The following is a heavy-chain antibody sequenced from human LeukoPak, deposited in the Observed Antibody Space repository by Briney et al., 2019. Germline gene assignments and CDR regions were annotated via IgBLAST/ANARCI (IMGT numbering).Heavy chain of an antibody. J-gene: IGHJ3*02. CDR3: WGKTPPRDAFDI. D-gene: IGHD7-27*01. V-gene: IGHV3-23*01. CDR2: ISGSGGST. CDR1: GFTFSSYA. Sequence: PGGSLRLSCAASGFTFSSYAMSWVRQAPGKGLEWVSAISGSGGSTYYADSVKGRFTISRDNSKNTLYLQMNSLGAEDTAVYYCWGKTPPRDAFDIWGQGTMVTVSS.